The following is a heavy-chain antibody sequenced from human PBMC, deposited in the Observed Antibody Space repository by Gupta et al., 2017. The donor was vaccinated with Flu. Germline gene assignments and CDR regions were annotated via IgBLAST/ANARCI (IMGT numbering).Heavy chain of an antibody. CDR3: ARARYSSGWYVY. V-gene: IGHV4-59*01. CDR1: GGSISSYY. D-gene: IGHD6-19*01. CDR2: IYYSGST. Sequence: QVQLQESGPGLVKPSETLSLTCTVSGGSISSYYWSWIRQPPGKGLEWIGYIYYSGSTNYNPSLKSRVTISVDTSKNQFSLKLSSVTAADTAVYYCARARYSSGWYVYWGQGTLVTVSS. J-gene: IGHJ4*02.